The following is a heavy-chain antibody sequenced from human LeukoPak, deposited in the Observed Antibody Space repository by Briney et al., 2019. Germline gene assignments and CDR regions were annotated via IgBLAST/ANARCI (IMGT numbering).Heavy chain of an antibody. Sequence: GASVKVSCKASEYTFTSYYMHWVRQAPGQGLEWMGIINPSGGSTSYAQKFQGRVTMTRDTSTSTVYMELSSLRSEDTAVYYCAASSSPFYYYYYYGMDVWGQGTTVTVSS. J-gene: IGHJ6*02. CDR3: AASSSPFYYYYYYGMDV. V-gene: IGHV1-46*01. CDR1: EYTFTSYY. D-gene: IGHD6-6*01. CDR2: INPSGGST.